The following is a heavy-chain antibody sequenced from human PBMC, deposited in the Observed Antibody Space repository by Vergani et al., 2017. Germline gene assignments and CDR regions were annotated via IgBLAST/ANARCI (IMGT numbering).Heavy chain of an antibody. CDR2: IYYSGST. Sequence: QVKLQESGPGLVKPSETLSLTCTVSGGSITNNFWSWIRQPPGKGLEWIGYIYYSGSTNYNPSLKSRVTISVDTSKNQFSLKLSSVTAADTAVYYCARDFAGGIDYWGQGTLVTVSS. J-gene: IGHJ4*02. V-gene: IGHV4-59*01. D-gene: IGHD3-16*01. CDR1: GGSITNNF. CDR3: ARDFAGGIDY.